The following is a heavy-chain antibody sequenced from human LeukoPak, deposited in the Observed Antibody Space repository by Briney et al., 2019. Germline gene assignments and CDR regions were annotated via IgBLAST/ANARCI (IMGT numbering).Heavy chain of an antibody. CDR1: GYTFTSYG. J-gene: IGHJ4*02. Sequence: ASVKVSCKASGYTFTSYGISWVRQATGQGLEWVGYMNPNSGNTGYAQKFQGRVTITKNTSITTAYMELSSLRSEDTAVYYCAREGFDYWGQGTLVTVSS. CDR2: MNPNSGNT. V-gene: IGHV1-8*03. CDR3: AREGFDY.